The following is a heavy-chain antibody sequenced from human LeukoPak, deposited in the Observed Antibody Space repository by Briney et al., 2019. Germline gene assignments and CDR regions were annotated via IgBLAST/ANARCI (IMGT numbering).Heavy chain of an antibody. V-gene: IGHV4-38-2*01. Sequence: SETLSLTCAVSGSSISSSYYGAWIRQPPGKGLEWIATISHSGSTYYKPSLKSRVTISVDMSQNQHSLRLNSVTVADTAVYFCARVNTVMATFDYWGQGTPVTVSS. CDR2: ISHSGST. D-gene: IGHD5-24*01. J-gene: IGHJ4*02. CDR1: GSSISSSYY. CDR3: ARVNTVMATFDY.